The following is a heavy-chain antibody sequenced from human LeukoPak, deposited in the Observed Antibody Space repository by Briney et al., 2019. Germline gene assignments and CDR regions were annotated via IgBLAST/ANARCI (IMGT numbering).Heavy chain of an antibody. D-gene: IGHD6-19*01. J-gene: IGHJ4*02. Sequence: PSETLSLTCAVYGGSFSGYYWSWIRQPLGKGLEWIGEINHSGSTNYNPSLKSQVTISVDTSKNQFSLKLSSVTAADTAVYYCARDAYSSGWSDFDYWGQGTLVTVSS. CDR2: INHSGST. CDR3: ARDAYSSGWSDFDY. V-gene: IGHV4-34*01. CDR1: GGSFSGYY.